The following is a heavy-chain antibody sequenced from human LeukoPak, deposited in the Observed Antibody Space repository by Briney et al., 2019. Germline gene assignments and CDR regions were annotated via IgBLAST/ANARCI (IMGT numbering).Heavy chain of an antibody. CDR2: IYHSGST. V-gene: IGHV4-38-2*02. CDR1: GYSISSGYY. CDR3: ARDSVSIAAAAPGDY. J-gene: IGHJ4*02. D-gene: IGHD6-13*01. Sequence: SETLSLTCTVSGYSISSGYYWGWIRQPPGKGLEWIGSIYHSGSTYYNPSLKSRVTISVDTSKNQFSLKLSSVTAADTAVYYCARDSVSIAAAAPGDYWGQGTLVTVSS.